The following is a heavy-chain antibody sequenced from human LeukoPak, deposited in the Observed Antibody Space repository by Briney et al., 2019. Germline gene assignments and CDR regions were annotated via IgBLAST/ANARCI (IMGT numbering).Heavy chain of an antibody. CDR1: GFTFSSYA. V-gene: IGHV3-30-3*01. Sequence: GGSLRLSCAASGFTFSSYAMHWVRQAPGKGLEWVAVISYDGSNKYYADSVKGRFTISRDNSKNTLYLQMNSLRAEDTAVYYCARNNWFDPWGQGTLVTVSS. J-gene: IGHJ5*02. CDR2: ISYDGSNK. CDR3: ARNNWFDP.